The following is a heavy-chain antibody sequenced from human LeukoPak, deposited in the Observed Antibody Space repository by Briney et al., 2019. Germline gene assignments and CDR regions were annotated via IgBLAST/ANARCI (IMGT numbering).Heavy chain of an antibody. CDR1: GYSFTSYW. J-gene: IGHJ4*02. Sequence: GESLMISSKGSGYSFTSYWICWVRQMPGKGLEWMGIIYPGDSDTRYSPSFQGQVTISADKSISTAYLQWSSLKASDTAMYYCARRMYYYDSIRPFDYWRQGSLVTVSS. CDR2: IYPGDSDT. V-gene: IGHV5-51*01. D-gene: IGHD3-22*01. CDR3: ARRMYYYDSIRPFDY.